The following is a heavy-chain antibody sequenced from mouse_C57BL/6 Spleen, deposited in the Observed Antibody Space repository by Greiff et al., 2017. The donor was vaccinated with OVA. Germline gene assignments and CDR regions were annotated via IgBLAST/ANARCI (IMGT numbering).Heavy chain of an antibody. Sequence: VQLQESGPELVKPGASVKISCKASGYAFSSSWMNWVKQRPGKGLEWIGRIYPGDGDTNYNGKFKGKATLTADKSSSTAYMQLSSLTSEDSAVYFCAIYFPYFDYWGKGTTLTVSS. CDR1: GYAFSSSW. V-gene: IGHV1-82*01. CDR3: AIYFPYFDY. J-gene: IGHJ2*01. CDR2: IYPGDGDT. D-gene: IGHD2-1*01.